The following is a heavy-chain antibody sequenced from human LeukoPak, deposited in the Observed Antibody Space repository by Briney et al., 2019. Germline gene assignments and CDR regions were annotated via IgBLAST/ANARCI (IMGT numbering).Heavy chain of an antibody. V-gene: IGHV1-69*06. Sequence: ASVKVSCKASGGTFSSYAISWVRQAPGQGLEWMGGIIPIFGTANYAQKFQGRVTITADKSTSTAYMELSSLRSEDTAVYYCARARGYRSSTSCPSGYRFDPWGQGTLVTVSS. CDR2: IIPIFGTA. J-gene: IGHJ5*02. CDR1: GGTFSSYA. CDR3: ARARGYRSSTSCPSGYRFDP. D-gene: IGHD2-2*01.